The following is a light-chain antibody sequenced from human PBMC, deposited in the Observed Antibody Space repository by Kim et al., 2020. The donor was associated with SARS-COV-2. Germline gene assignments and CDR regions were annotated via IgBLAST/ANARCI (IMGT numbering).Light chain of an antibody. CDR3: QQYGSSPLT. V-gene: IGKV3-20*01. CDR2: GAS. J-gene: IGKJ4*01. CDR1: QSVSSSD. Sequence: LSPGERATLSCRASQSVSSSDLAWYQQKPGQAPRLLIYGASSMATGIPDRFNGSGSGTDFTLTISRLEPEDFAVYYCQQYGSSPLTFGGGTKLEI.